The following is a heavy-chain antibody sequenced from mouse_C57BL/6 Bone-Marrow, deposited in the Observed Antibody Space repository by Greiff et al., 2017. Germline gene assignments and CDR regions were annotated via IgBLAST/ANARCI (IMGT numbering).Heavy chain of an antibody. V-gene: IGHV1-81*01. CDR3: ARRDYGSSPFAY. CDR2: IYPRSGNT. Sequence: VQLQPSGAELARPGASVKLSCKASGYTFTSYGISWVKQRTGQGLEWIGEIYPRSGNTYYNEKFKGKATLTADKSSSTAYMELRSLTSEDSAVYFCARRDYGSSPFAYWGQGTLVTVSA. D-gene: IGHD1-1*01. CDR1: GYTFTSYG. J-gene: IGHJ3*01.